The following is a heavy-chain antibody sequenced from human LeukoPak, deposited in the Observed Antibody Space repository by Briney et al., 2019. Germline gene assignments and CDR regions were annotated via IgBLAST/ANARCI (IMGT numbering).Heavy chain of an antibody. CDR2: ISWNSGNI. Sequence: PGGSLRLSCAASGFTFNDYAMHWVRQPQGKGLEWVSGISWNSGNIGYADSVKGRFTISRDNAKNSLYLQMNSLRAEDTALYYCAKDMYADYDSSGYYDYWGQGTLVTVSS. CDR3: AKDMYADYDSSGYYDY. CDR1: GFTFNDYA. V-gene: IGHV3-9*01. J-gene: IGHJ4*02. D-gene: IGHD3-22*01.